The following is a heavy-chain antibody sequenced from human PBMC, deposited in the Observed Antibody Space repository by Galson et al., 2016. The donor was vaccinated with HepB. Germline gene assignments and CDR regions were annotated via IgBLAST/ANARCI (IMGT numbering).Heavy chain of an antibody. V-gene: IGHV1-18*01. CDR3: ARDISVRAAGLDY. J-gene: IGHJ4*02. Sequence: SVKVSCKASGYTFSSYGINWVRRAPGQGLEWMGWISTYNGKTNYGQNFQGRITMTTDTSTSTAYVELRTLRSDDTAVYYCARDISVRAAGLDYWGQGTLVPVS. CDR2: ISTYNGKT. D-gene: IGHD3-10*01. CDR1: GYTFSSYG.